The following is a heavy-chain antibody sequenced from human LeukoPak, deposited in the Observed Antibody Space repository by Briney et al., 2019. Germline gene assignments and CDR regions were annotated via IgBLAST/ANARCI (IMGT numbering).Heavy chain of an antibody. CDR2: VDQDGSEK. V-gene: IGHV3-7*03. CDR3: ARGWASSRRKAFDI. CDR1: GFIFNSYW. J-gene: IGHJ3*02. D-gene: IGHD3-16*01. Sequence: GGSLRLSCAASGFIFNSYWMNWLRQAPGKGLEWVANVDQDGSEKYYVGSVKGRFTISRDNARNSLYLQMNSLRVEDTAVYYCARGWASSRRKAFDIWGQGTMVTVSS.